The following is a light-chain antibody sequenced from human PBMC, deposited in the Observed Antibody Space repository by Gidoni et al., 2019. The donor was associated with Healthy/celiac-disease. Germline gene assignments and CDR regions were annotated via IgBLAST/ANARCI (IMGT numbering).Light chain of an antibody. CDR1: QSVSSSY. V-gene: IGKV3-20*01. J-gene: IGKJ1*01. CDR3: QQYGSSPMT. CDR2: GAS. Sequence: EIVFTQSPVTLSLSPGERATLSCRASQSVSSSYLAWYQQKPGQAPRLLIYGASSRATGIPDRLSGSGSGTDFTLTISRLEPEDFAVYYCQQYGSSPMTFGQGTKVEIK.